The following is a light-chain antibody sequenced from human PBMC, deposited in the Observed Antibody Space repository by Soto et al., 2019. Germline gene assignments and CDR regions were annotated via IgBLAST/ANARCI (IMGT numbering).Light chain of an antibody. CDR3: SSYAGNNNVV. J-gene: IGLJ2*01. Sequence: QSVLTQPPSASGSPGQSVTFSCTGTSSDVGGYNYVSWYQQHPGKVPKLMIYEVSKRPSGVPNRFSGSKSGNTASLTVSGLQAEDEADYYCSSYAGNNNVVFGGGTQLTVL. V-gene: IGLV2-8*01. CDR2: EVS. CDR1: SSDVGGYNY.